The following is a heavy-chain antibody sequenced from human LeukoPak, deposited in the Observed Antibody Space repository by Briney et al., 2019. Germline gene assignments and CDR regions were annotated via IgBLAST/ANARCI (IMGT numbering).Heavy chain of an antibody. D-gene: IGHD2-21*02. Sequence: GGSLRLSCAASGFNLSNYSMNWVRQAPGKGLEWVSSISSSSSYIYYADSVKGRFTISRDNAKNSLYLQMNSLRAEDTAVYYCARDLGDCGGDCYSSYFDYWGQGTLVTVSS. CDR2: ISSSSSYI. CDR1: GFNLSNYS. J-gene: IGHJ4*02. V-gene: IGHV3-21*01. CDR3: ARDLGDCGGDCYSSYFDY.